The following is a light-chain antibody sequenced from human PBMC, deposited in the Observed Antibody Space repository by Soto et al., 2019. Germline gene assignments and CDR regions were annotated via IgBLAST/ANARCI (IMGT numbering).Light chain of an antibody. Sequence: DIQMTQSTSTLSASVGDRVTITCRASQSISSWLAWYQQKPGKAPKLLIYKASSLESGVPSRFSGSGSGTEFTLTISSLQPDDVATYYCQQYNNYLWTFGQGTKVEIK. CDR3: QQYNNYLWT. V-gene: IGKV1-5*03. CDR2: KAS. CDR1: QSISSW. J-gene: IGKJ1*01.